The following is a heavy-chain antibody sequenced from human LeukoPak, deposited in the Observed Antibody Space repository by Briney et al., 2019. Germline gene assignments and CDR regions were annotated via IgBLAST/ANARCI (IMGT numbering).Heavy chain of an antibody. J-gene: IGHJ4*02. CDR3: ARDRIAADRGLDY. D-gene: IGHD6-13*01. CDR1: GDSITNTNYY. CDR2: IYYSGST. V-gene: IGHV4-39*07. Sequence: SETLSLTCTVSGDSITNTNYYWGWIRQPPGKGLEWIGSIYYSGSTFYNPSLKSRVTISVDTSKNQLSLKLSSVTAADTAVYYCARDRIAADRGLDYWGQGTLVTVSS.